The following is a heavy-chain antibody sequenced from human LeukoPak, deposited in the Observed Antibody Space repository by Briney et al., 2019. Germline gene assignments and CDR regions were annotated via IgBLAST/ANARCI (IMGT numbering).Heavy chain of an antibody. CDR3: ARPGSTSCYKCFQH. D-gene: IGHD2-2*02. CDR2: IYYGGST. CDR1: GGSISSYY. Sequence: PSETLSLTCTVSGGSISSYYWSWIRQPPGKGLEWIGYIYYGGSTNYNPSLKRRVTISVDMSKNQFSLKLSSVTAADTAVYYCARPGSTSCYKCFQHWGQGTLVTVSS. J-gene: IGHJ1*01. V-gene: IGHV4-59*12.